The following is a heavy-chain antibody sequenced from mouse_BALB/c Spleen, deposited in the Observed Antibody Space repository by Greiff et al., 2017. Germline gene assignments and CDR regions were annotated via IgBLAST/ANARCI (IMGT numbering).Heavy chain of an antibody. J-gene: IGHJ4*01. V-gene: IGHV5-17*02. CDR3: ARLTTGGGAMDY. CDR1: GFTFSSFG. D-gene: IGHD1-1*01. CDR2: ISSGSSSI. Sequence: EVQRVESGGGLVQPGGSRKLSCAASGFTFSSFGMHWVRQAPEKGLEWVAYISSGSSSIYYADTVQGRFTISRDNPKNTLFLQMTSLRSEDTAMYYCARLTTGGGAMDYWGQGTSVTVSS.